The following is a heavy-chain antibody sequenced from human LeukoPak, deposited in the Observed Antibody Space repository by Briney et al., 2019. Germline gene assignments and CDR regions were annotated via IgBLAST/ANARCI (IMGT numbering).Heavy chain of an antibody. Sequence: ASVKVSCKTSGGTFSSYAISWVRQAPGQGLEWMGGIIPIFGTANYAQEFQGRVTITADESTSTAYMELSSLRSEDTAVYYCARGDYEAYYYYGMDVWGQGTTVTVSS. V-gene: IGHV1-69*13. CDR3: ARGDYEAYYYYGMDV. D-gene: IGHD3-16*01. CDR1: GGTFSSYA. CDR2: IIPIFGTA. J-gene: IGHJ6*02.